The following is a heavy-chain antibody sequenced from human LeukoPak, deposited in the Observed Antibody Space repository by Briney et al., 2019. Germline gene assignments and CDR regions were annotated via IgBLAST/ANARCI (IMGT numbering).Heavy chain of an antibody. CDR2: INWNGGST. V-gene: IGHV3-20*04. CDR3: ARDCSGGSCQVRDY. Sequence: PGGSLRLSCAASGFTFDDYGMSWVRQAPGKGLEWVSGINWNGGSTGYADSVQGRLTISRDNAKNSLYLQMNSLRAEDTALYYCARDCSGGSCQVRDYWGQGTLVTVSS. J-gene: IGHJ4*02. CDR1: GFTFDDYG. D-gene: IGHD2-15*01.